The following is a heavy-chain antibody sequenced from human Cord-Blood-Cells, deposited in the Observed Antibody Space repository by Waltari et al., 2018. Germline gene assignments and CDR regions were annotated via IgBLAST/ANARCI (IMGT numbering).Heavy chain of an antibody. Sequence: QVQLVQSGAEVKKPGASVKVSCKVSGYTLTELSMHCVREAPGKGLEWMGGFDPEDGETIYAQKFQGRVTMTEVTSTDTAYMELSSLRSEDTAVYYCATVTLGYCSSTSCYDAFDIWGQGTMVTVSS. CDR1: GYTLTELS. V-gene: IGHV1-24*01. CDR3: ATVTLGYCSSTSCYDAFDI. CDR2: FDPEDGET. D-gene: IGHD2-2*01. J-gene: IGHJ3*02.